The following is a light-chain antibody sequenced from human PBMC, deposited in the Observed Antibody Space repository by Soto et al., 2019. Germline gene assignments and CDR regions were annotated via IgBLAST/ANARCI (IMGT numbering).Light chain of an antibody. V-gene: IGKV3-15*01. CDR2: GAS. J-gene: IGKJ1*01. Sequence: PVEIDTRSCRASQSVSSNLAWYQQKPGQAPRLLIYGASTRATGIPARFSGSGSGTEFTLTMSSLQSEDFAVYYCQQYNNWRTFGQGTKVDIK. CDR3: QQYNNWRT. CDR1: QSVSSN.